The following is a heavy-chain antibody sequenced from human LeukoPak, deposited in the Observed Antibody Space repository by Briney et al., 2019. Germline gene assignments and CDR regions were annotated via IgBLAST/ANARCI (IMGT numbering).Heavy chain of an antibody. D-gene: IGHD6-6*01. Sequence: GESLKISCKGSGYSFTSYWIGWVRQLPGKGLEWMGIIYPGDSDTRYSPSFQGQVTISADKSISTAYLQWSSLKASDTAMYYCARPPRHYSSSDYFDYWGQGTLVTVSS. J-gene: IGHJ4*02. CDR1: GYSFTSYW. V-gene: IGHV5-51*01. CDR3: ARPPRHYSSSDYFDY. CDR2: IYPGDSDT.